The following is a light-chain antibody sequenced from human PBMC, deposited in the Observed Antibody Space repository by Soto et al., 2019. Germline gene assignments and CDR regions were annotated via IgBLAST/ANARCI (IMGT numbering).Light chain of an antibody. CDR1: QSVSSN. V-gene: IGKV3-15*01. J-gene: IGKJ4*01. CDR3: QHYGSSLT. Sequence: EIVMTQSPATLSVSPGERATLSCRASQSVSSNLAWYQQKPGQAPRLLIYGASTRATGIPARFSGSGSGTDFTLTISRLEPKDFAVYYCQHYGSSLTFGGGTKVDIK. CDR2: GAS.